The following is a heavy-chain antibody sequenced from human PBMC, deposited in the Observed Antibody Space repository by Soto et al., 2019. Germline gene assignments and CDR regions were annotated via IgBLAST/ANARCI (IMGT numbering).Heavy chain of an antibody. D-gene: IGHD4-17*01. Sequence: SETLSLTCTVSGGSISSYYWSWIRQPPGKGLEWIGYIYYSGSTNYNPSLKSRVTISVDTSKNQFSLKLSSVTAADTAVYYCARDDYGDYGEYFQHWGQGTLVTVSS. V-gene: IGHV4-59*01. CDR3: ARDDYGDYGEYFQH. J-gene: IGHJ1*01. CDR1: GGSISSYY. CDR2: IYYSGST.